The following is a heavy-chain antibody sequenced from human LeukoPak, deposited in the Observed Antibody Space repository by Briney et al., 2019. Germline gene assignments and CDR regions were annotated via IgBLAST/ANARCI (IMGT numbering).Heavy chain of an antibody. CDR3: ASGPFYSGSYSLDY. CDR2: IYYSGST. J-gene: IGHJ4*02. Sequence: SETLSLTCTVSGGSISSHYWSWIRQPPGKGLEWIGYIYYSGSTNYNPSLKSRVTISVDTSKNQFSLKLSSVTAADTAVYYCASGPFYSGSYSLDYWGQGTLVTVSS. V-gene: IGHV4-59*11. D-gene: IGHD1-26*01. CDR1: GGSISSHY.